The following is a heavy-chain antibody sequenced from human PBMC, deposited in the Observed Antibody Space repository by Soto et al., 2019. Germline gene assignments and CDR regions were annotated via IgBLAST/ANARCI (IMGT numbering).Heavy chain of an antibody. CDR1: GYTFTSYG. Sequence: VASVKVSCKASGYTFTSYGIHWVRQAPGQRLEWTGWINAGSGNTKYSEKFQGRVTITRDTSASTAYLELSSLRSEDTAVYYCARDPNDSSAYYHHYYYGMDVWGQGTTVTVSS. V-gene: IGHV1-3*01. CDR2: INAGSGNT. CDR3: ARDPNDSSAYYHHYYYGMDV. J-gene: IGHJ6*02. D-gene: IGHD3-22*01.